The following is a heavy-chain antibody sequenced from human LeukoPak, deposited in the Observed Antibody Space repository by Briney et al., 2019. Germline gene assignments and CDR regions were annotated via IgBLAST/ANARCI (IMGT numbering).Heavy chain of an antibody. Sequence: GRSLRLSCAASGFTFDDYAMHWVRQAPGKGLEWVSGISWNSGSIGYADSVKGRFTISRDNAKNFLYLQMNSLRAEDTALYYCAKDPRIAVAGTEILSPYFDYWGQGTLVTVSS. CDR2: ISWNSGSI. D-gene: IGHD6-19*01. V-gene: IGHV3-9*01. CDR3: AKDPRIAVAGTEILSPYFDY. CDR1: GFTFDDYA. J-gene: IGHJ4*02.